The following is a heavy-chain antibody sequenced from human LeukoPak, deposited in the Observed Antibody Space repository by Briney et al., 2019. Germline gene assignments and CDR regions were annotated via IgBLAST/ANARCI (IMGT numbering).Heavy chain of an antibody. J-gene: IGHJ4*02. V-gene: IGHV3-23*01. D-gene: IGHD3-10*01. CDR1: GFTFSSYA. CDR2: ISGSGGST. CDR3: AKPRRDGSGSYSISDY. Sequence: GGSLRLSCAASGFTFSSYAMSWVRQAPGKGLEWASAISGSGGSTYYADSVKGRFTISRDNSKNTLYLQMNSLRAEDTAVYYCAKPRRDGSGSYSISDYWGQGTLVTVSS.